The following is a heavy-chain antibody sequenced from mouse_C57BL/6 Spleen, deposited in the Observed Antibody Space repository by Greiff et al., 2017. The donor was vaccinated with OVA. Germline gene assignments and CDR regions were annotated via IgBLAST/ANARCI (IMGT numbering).Heavy chain of an antibody. D-gene: IGHD1-1*01. CDR3: ARLDDGSSPLDS. J-gene: IGHJ2*01. CDR2: IDPSDSYT. CDR1: GYTFTSYW. Sequence: QVQLQQPGAELVKPGASVKLSCKASGYTFTSYWMQWVKQRPGQGLEWIGEIDPSDSYTNYNQKFKGKATLTVDTSSSTAYMQLSSLTSEDSAVYYWARLDDGSSPLDSWGQGTTLTVSS. V-gene: IGHV1-50*01.